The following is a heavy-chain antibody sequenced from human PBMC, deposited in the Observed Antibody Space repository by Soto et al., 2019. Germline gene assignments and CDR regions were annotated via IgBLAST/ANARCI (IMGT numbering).Heavy chain of an antibody. D-gene: IGHD6-19*01. CDR3: AKPGYSSGFGY. CDR1: RFSFNRYA. Sequence: GVSLRLSFSASRFSFNRYATSWVRQAPGKGLGWVSAISGSGGSTYYADSVKGRFTISRDNSKNTLYLQMNSLRAEDTAVYYCAKPGYSSGFGYWGQGTLVTVSS. CDR2: ISGSGGST. V-gene: IGHV3-23*01. J-gene: IGHJ4*02.